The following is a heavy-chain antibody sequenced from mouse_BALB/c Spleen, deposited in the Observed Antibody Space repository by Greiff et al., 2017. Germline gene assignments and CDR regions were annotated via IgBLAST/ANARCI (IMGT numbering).Heavy chain of an antibody. CDR2: IRNKANGYTT. J-gene: IGHJ2*01. CDR3: ARDRGTTVRLDY. CDR1: GFTFTDYY. V-gene: IGHV7-3*02. Sequence: EVKLMESGGGLVQPGGSLRLSCATSGFTFTDYYMSWVRQPPGKALEWLGFIRNKANGYTTEYSASVKGRFTISRDNSQSILYLQMNTLRAEDSATYYCARDRGTTVRLDYWGQGTTLTVSS. D-gene: IGHD1-1*01.